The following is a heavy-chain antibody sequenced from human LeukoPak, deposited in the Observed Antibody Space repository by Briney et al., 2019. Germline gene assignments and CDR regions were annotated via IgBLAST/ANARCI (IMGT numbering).Heavy chain of an antibody. CDR1: GGSFSGYY. V-gene: IGHV4-34*01. CDR2: INHSGST. D-gene: IGHD4-11*01. CDR3: ARGAYSNYYHRSRWFDP. J-gene: IGHJ5*02. Sequence: PSETLSLTCAVYGGSFSGYYWSWLRQPPGKGLEWIGEINHSGSTNYNTSLKSRVTISVDTSKNQFSLKLSSVTAADTAVYYCARGAYSNYYHRSRWFDPWGQGTLVTVSS.